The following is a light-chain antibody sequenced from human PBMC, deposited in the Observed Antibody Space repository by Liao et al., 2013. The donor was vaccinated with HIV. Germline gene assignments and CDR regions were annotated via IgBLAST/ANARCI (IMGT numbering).Light chain of an antibody. CDR3: QAWDSNEVI. CDR1: ALPKHY. V-gene: IGLV3-25*02. CDR2: KDI. J-gene: IGLJ2*01. Sequence: SYELTQPPSVSVSPGQTARITCSGDALPKHYAYWYQQKPGQAPVLVIYKDIERPSGIPERFSGSNSGNTATLTISGTQAMDEADYYCQAWDSNEVIFGGGTKLSVL.